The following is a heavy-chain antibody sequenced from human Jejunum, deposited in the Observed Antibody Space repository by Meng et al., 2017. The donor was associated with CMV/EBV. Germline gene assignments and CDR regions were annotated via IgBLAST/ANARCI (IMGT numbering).Heavy chain of an antibody. J-gene: IGHJ5*02. CDR3: ARGWGTTWP. V-gene: IGHV1-8*03. Sequence: SCKASGYTFNGYYVHWVRQATGQGLEWMGRMNPNNGDTDYAQKFQGRVTITRDTSITTVYMELSSLTSEDTAVYYCARGWGTTWPWGQGTLVTVSS. D-gene: IGHD3-16*01. CDR2: MNPNNGDT. CDR1: GYTFNGYY.